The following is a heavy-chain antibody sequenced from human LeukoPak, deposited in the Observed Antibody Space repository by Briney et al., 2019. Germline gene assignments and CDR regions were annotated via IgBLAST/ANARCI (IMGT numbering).Heavy chain of an antibody. Sequence: GGSLRLSCAVSGFTFSSYSMNWVRQAPGKGLEWVSYSSGRSTTIYYADSVKGRFTISRDNGKNSLYLQMNSLRAEDTAVYYCARVSAARPSGYYYYYMDVWGKGITVTVSS. J-gene: IGHJ6*03. CDR2: SSGRSTTI. V-gene: IGHV3-48*01. D-gene: IGHD6-6*01. CDR3: ARVSAARPSGYYYYYMDV. CDR1: GFTFSSYS.